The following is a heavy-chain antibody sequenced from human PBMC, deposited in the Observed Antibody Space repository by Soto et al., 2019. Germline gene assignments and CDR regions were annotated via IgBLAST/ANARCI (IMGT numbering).Heavy chain of an antibody. CDR1: GYTFTSYG. D-gene: IGHD3-16*01. V-gene: IGHV1-18*01. J-gene: IGHJ6*02. Sequence: QVQLVQSGAEVKKPGASVKVSCKASGYTFTSYGFSWVRQAPGQGLEWMGWINGYTGNTHYAQKFQGRVTMTTDTXTSKASMELWTLISDDTAVYYCARSWVTGKGGMGVWGQGATVTVSS. CDR3: ARSWVTGKGGMGV. CDR2: INGYTGNT.